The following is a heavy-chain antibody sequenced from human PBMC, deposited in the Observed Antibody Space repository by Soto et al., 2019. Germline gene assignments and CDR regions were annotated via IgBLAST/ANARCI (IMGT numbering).Heavy chain of an antibody. CDR1: GYTFTANY. V-gene: IGHV1-2*02. CDR2: ISTSSGGT. J-gene: IGHJ4*02. Sequence: GASVKVSCKPSGYTFTANYIHWVRQAPGQGLEWMGWISTSSGGTRFAEKFQGRVTLTRDTSISTAYMELTTLTLDDTAVYYCARGFGSSWFDYWGQGTLVTVS. D-gene: IGHD3-10*01. CDR3: ARGFGSSWFDY.